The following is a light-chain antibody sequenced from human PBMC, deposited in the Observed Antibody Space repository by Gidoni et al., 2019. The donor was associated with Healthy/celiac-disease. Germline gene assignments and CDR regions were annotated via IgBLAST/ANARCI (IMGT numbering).Light chain of an antibody. J-gene: IGKJ4*01. Sequence: DIQMTQSPSSLSASVGDRVTITCRASQSISSYLNWYQQKPGKAHKLLIYAASSLQSGVPSRFSGSGSVTDFTLTISSLQPEDFATYYCQQSYSTPLTFXGXTKVXIK. CDR2: AAS. V-gene: IGKV1-39*01. CDR1: QSISSY. CDR3: QQSYSTPLT.